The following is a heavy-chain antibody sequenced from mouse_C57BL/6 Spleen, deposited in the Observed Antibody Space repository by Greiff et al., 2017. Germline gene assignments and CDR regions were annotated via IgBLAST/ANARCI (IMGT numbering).Heavy chain of an antibody. CDR3: ARDESTTVVAPRYFDV. CDR2: IYPGSGST. V-gene: IGHV1-55*01. Sequence: QVQLQQPGAELVKPGASVKMSCKASGYTFTSYWITWVKQRPGQGLEWIGDIYPGSGSTNYNEKFKSKATLTVDTASSTAYMQLSSLTSEDSAVYYCARDESTTVVAPRYFDVWGTGTTVTVSS. J-gene: IGHJ1*03. CDR1: GYTFTSYW. D-gene: IGHD1-1*01.